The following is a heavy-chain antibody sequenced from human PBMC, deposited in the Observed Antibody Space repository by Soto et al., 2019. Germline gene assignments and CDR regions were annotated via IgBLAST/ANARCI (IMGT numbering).Heavy chain of an antibody. CDR1: GFSMSTSGVG. D-gene: IGHD3-10*01. V-gene: IGHV2-5*02. CDR3: AHRGDNPSFDY. CDR2: IYWDDDK. Sequence: QITLKESGPTLVKPTQTLTLTCTFSGFSMSTSGVGVGWIRQPPGKALEWLALIYWDDDKRYSPSLKSRLTITKDTSKNQVVLTMTNMEPMDTATYYCAHRGDNPSFDYWGQGTLVTVSS. J-gene: IGHJ4*02.